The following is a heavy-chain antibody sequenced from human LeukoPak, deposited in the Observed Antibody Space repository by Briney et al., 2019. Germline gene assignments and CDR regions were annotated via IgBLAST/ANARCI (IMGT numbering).Heavy chain of an antibody. CDR3: ARDIRIIGATRYFDY. J-gene: IGHJ4*02. Sequence: SETLSLTCAVSGYSISSGYYWGWIRQPPGKGLEWIGSIYHSGSTYYNPSLKSRVTISVDTSKNQFSLKLGSVTAADTAVYYCARDIRIIGATRYFDYWGQGTLVTVSS. CDR2: IYHSGST. D-gene: IGHD1-26*01. V-gene: IGHV4-38-2*02. CDR1: GYSISSGYY.